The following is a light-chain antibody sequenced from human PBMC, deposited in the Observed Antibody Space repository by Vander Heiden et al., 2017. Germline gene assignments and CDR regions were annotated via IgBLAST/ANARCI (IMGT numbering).Light chain of an antibody. CDR1: QSVSSN. CDR2: GAS. Sequence: EIVMTQSPGTLSVSPGERATLSCRASQSVSSNLAWYQQKSGQAPRLLIYGASTRATGVPARFSGSGSGTEFTLTISSLQSEDFAVYYCQQYNNWYTFGQGTKLEIK. CDR3: QQYNNWYT. J-gene: IGKJ2*01. V-gene: IGKV3-15*01.